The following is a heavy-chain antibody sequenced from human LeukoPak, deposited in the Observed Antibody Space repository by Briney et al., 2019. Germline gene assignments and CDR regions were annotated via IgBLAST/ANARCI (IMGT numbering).Heavy chain of an antibody. J-gene: IGHJ4*02. V-gene: IGHV3-30*18. CDR2: ISYDGSNK. Sequence: GGSLRLSCAASGLTFSSYGMHWVRQAPGKGLEWVAVISYDGSNKYYADSVKGRFTISRDNSKNTLYLQMNSLRAEDTAVYYCAKDDPPFHAFDYWGQGTLVTVSS. CDR3: AKDDPPFHAFDY. CDR1: GLTFSSYG. D-gene: IGHD3-16*01.